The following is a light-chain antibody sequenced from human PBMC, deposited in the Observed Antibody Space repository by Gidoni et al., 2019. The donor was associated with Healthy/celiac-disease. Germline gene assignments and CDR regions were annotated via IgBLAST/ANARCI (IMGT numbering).Light chain of an antibody. Sequence: DIQMTQSPSTLSASVGDRVTITCRASQSISSWLTWYQQKPGKAPKLLIYEASRLNSGVPSRFSGSGSGTVFTLTISSLHPDDVATYCCQQYNSYPLAFGEGTKVEIK. CDR1: QSISSW. J-gene: IGKJ1*01. CDR2: EAS. CDR3: QQYNSYPLA. V-gene: IGKV1-5*03.